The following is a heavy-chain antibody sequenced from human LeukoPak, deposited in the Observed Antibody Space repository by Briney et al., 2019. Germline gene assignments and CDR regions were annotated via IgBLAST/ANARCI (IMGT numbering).Heavy chain of an antibody. V-gene: IGHV1-18*01. D-gene: IGHD6-13*01. CDR3: ASGYSSSWYTGYDAFDI. CDR2: ISAYNGNT. CDR1: GYTFTSYG. J-gene: IGHJ3*02. Sequence: ASVKVSCKASGYTFTSYGISWVRQAPGQGLEWMGWISAYNGNTNYAQKLQGRVTMTTDTSTSTAYMELRSLRSDDTAVYYCASGYSSSWYTGYDAFDIWGQGTMVTVPS.